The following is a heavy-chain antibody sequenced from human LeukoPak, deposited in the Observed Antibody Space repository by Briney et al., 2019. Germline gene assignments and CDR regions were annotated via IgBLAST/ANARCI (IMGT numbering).Heavy chain of an antibody. D-gene: IGHD6-13*01. CDR3: ARSAAGAHRYYYYYMDV. CDR1: GFTFDDYA. V-gene: IGHV3-9*03. J-gene: IGHJ6*03. Sequence: GRSLRLSCAASGFTFDDYAMHWVRQAPGKGLEWVSGISWNSGSIGYADSVKGRFTISRDNAKNSLYLQMNSLRAEDMALYYCARSAAGAHRYYYYYMDVWGKGTTVTVSS. CDR2: ISWNSGSI.